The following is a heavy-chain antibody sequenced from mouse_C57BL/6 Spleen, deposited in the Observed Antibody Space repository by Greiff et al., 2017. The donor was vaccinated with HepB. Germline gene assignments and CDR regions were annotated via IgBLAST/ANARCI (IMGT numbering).Heavy chain of an antibody. CDR1: GYTFTDYN. CDR3: ARRESNPAWFAD. D-gene: IGHD2-5*01. V-gene: IGHV1-18*01. Sequence: EVQLQQSGPELVKPGASVKIPCKASGYTFTDYNMDWVKQSHGKSLEWIGDINPNNGGTIYNQKFKGRVTLTVDKSSSTAYMELRSLTSEDTAVYYWARRESNPAWFADWGQGTLVTVAA. J-gene: IGHJ3*01. CDR2: INPNNGGT.